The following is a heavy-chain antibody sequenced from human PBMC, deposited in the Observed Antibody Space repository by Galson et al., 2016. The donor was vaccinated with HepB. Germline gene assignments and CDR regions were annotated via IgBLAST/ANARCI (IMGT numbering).Heavy chain of an antibody. D-gene: IGHD2-2*01. V-gene: IGHV3-7*01. Sequence: SLRLSCAASGFTFRTYWMSWVRQAPGKGLEWVANIRQDGSEKYYVASVEGRFTISRDNSRKTLYLQMNSLRAEDTAVYYCAKDGRIYCSSASCHDHFHYWGQGTLVTVSS. CDR3: AKDGRIYCSSASCHDHFHY. CDR2: IRQDGSEK. CDR1: GFTFRTYW. J-gene: IGHJ4*02.